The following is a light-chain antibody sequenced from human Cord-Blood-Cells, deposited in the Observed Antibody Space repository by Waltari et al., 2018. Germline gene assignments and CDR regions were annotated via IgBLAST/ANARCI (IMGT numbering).Light chain of an antibody. CDR2: EVS. CDR3: SSYAGSNVV. Sequence: HSALAQTASESGYPGQSVTIQYTGTSSHDGCYHYVSWYQQHPGKAPTLMIYEVSKRPSGVPDRFSGSKSGNTASLTVSGLQAEDEADYYCSSYAGSNVVFGGGTKLTVL. J-gene: IGLJ2*01. V-gene: IGLV2-8*01. CDR1: SSHDGCYHY.